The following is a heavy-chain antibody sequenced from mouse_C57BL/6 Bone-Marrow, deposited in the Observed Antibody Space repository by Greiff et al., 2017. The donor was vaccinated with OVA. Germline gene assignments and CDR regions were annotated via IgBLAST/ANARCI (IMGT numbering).Heavy chain of an antibody. D-gene: IGHD1-1*01. CDR1: GYSFTDYN. CDR2: INPNYGTT. Sequence: VQLQQSGPELVKPGASVKISCKASGYSFTDYNMHWVKQSNGKSLEWIGVINPNYGTTTYNQKFKGKSTLTVDQSSSTAYMQLNSLTSEDSTVYDCASVITTVVAYYFDFWRQGTTLTVSS. CDR3: ASVITTVVAYYFDF. V-gene: IGHV1-39*01. J-gene: IGHJ2*01.